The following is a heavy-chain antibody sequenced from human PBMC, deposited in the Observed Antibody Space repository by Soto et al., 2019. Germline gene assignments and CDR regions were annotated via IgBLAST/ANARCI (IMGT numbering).Heavy chain of an antibody. D-gene: IGHD2-15*01. CDR1: GFLFSAYW. J-gene: IGHJ4*02. CDR3: ATLDTAEIQPAAY. CDR2: INRGASGT. V-gene: IGHV3-7*01. Sequence: EVQFVESGGDLVQPGGSLRLSCAGSGFLFSAYWMRWVRHAPGKGLEWVAMINRGASGTHYVDSVKGRFTISRDNAKNSLYLQMNSRRVEDTAVYYCATLDTAEIQPAAYWGPGNLGTVSS.